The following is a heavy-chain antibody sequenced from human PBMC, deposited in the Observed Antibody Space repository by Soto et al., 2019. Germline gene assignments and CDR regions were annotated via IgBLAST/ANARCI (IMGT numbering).Heavy chain of an antibody. CDR1: GFTFSSYS. V-gene: IGHV3-21*01. CDR3: ARGVVGYSSGLDWFDP. CDR2: ISSSSSYI. D-gene: IGHD6-19*01. Sequence: EVQLVESRGGLVKPGGSLRLSCAASGFTFSSYSMNWVRQAPGKGLEWVSSISSSSSYIYYADSVKGRFTISRDNAKNSLYLQMNSLRAEDTAVYYCARGVVGYSSGLDWFDPWGQGTLVTVSS. J-gene: IGHJ5*02.